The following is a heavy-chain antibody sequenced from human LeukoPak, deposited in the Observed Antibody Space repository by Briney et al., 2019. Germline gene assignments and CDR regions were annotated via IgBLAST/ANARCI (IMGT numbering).Heavy chain of an antibody. D-gene: IGHD3/OR15-3a*01. CDR3: ARQTGSGLFILP. Sequence: SETLSLTCTVSRVSISSSNSYWGWIRQPPGKGLEWIGSIYYSGSTYYNASLKSQVSISIDTSKNQFSLRLTSVTAADTAVYYCARQTGSGLFILPGGQGTLVTVSS. CDR2: IYYSGST. J-gene: IGHJ4*02. CDR1: RVSISSSNSY. V-gene: IGHV4-39*01.